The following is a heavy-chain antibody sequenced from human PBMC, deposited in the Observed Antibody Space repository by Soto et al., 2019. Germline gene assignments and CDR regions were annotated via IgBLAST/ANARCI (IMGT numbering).Heavy chain of an antibody. D-gene: IGHD3-16*01. CDR1: GGSFSGYY. J-gene: IGHJ4*01. CDR2: IDHTGST. V-gene: IGHV4-34*01. CDR3: MRDYGGTGLDY. Sequence: PSETLSLTCAVYGGSFSGYYWSWIRQPPGKGLEWIGEIDHTGSTNYNPSLKSRVTISVDTSKNQFSLKLSSLTAADTAVYYRMRDYGGTGLDYWCDRTLV.